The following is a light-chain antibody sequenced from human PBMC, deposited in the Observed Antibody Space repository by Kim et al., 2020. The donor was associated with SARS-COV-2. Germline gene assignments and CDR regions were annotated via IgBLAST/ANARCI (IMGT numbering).Light chain of an antibody. CDR1: HSISSN. CDR3: QQYNNWPPWT. Sequence: SPGERATLSCRASHSISSNLAWYQQKHGQAPRLLIFGASTRATGIPARFSGSGSGTEFTLTISSLQSEDFAVYYCQQYNNWPPWTFGQGTKVEIK. V-gene: IGKV3-15*01. CDR2: GAS. J-gene: IGKJ1*01.